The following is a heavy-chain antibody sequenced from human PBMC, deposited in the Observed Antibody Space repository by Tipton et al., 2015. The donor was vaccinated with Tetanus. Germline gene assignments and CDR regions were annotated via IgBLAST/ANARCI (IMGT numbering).Heavy chain of an antibody. V-gene: IGHV4-59*01. CDR2: IYYSGDT. D-gene: IGHD3-3*01. CDR3: ARSHVFRFTLFGEEIPRSGRFDP. CDR1: GGSISNYY. Sequence: TLSLTRTVSGGSISNYYWNWIRQSPGKRLEWIGNIYYSGDTAYNPSLQSRATIYLDTAKKHFSLRLSSVTAADTAVYYCARSHVFRFTLFGEEIPRSGRFDPWGQGTLVTVSS. J-gene: IGHJ5*02.